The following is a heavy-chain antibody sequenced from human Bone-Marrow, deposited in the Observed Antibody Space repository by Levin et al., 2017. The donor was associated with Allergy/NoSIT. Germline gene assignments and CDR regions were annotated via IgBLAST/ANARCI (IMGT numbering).Heavy chain of an antibody. V-gene: IGHV4-61*02. Sequence: SETLSLTCSVSGASISGGSYYWSWIRQPAGTGLEWIGRIYPTGGTNYNPSLNSRATMSMDTFNNQFSLKLTSVTAADTAVYYCARNLAGGAGTYYFDYWGRGLLATVSS. CDR2: IYPTGGT. CDR1: GASISGGSYY. CDR3: ARNLAGGAGTYYFDY. D-gene: IGHD3-10*01. J-gene: IGHJ4*02.